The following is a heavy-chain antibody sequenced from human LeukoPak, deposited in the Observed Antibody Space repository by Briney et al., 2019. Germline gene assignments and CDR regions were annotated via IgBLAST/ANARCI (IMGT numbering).Heavy chain of an antibody. CDR1: GGSISSYY. J-gene: IGHJ4*02. D-gene: IGHD1-26*01. V-gene: IGHV4-59*01. Sequence: SETLSLTCTVSGGSISSYYWSWIRQPPGKGLEWIGYIYYSGSTNYNPSLKSRVTISVDTSKNQFSLKLSSVAAADTAVYYCARASGSYMKFDYWGQGTLVTVSS. CDR3: ARASGSYMKFDY. CDR2: IYYSGST.